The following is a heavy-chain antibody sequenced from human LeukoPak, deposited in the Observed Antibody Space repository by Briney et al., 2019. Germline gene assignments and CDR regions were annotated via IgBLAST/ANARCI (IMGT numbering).Heavy chain of an antibody. V-gene: IGHV3-9*01. J-gene: IGHJ4*02. CDR2: ISWNSGRI. D-gene: IGHD6-19*01. CDR1: GCTFDDYA. Sequence: GGSLRLSCAASGCTFDDYAMHWVRHAPGKGLEWVSGISWNSGRIAYADSVKGRFTISRDNAKNSLYLQMNSLRAEDTALYSCAKAPRLKGSGWYLFYLDYWGQATLVTVSS. CDR3: AKAPRLKGSGWYLFYLDY.